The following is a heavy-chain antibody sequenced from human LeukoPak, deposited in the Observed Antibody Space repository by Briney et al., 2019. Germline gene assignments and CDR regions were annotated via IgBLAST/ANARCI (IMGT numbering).Heavy chain of an antibody. CDR1: GYTFTGYY. V-gene: IGHV1-2*02. D-gene: IGHD4-17*01. J-gene: IGHJ6*03. CDR3: ARDRGPTVSYYYYYYMDV. CDR2: INPNSGGT. Sequence: GASVTVSCKASGYTFTGYYMHWVRQAPGQGLEWMGWINPNSGGTNYAQKFQGRVTMTRDTSISTAYMELSRLRSDDTAVYYCARDRGPTVSYYYYYYMDVWGKGTTVTVSS.